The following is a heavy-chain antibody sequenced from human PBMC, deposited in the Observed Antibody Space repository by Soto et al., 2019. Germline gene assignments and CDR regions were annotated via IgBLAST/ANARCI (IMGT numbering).Heavy chain of an antibody. CDR2: ISYDGSNK. CDR3: ARGGSSSWNYFDY. J-gene: IGHJ4*02. CDR1: GFTFSSYA. V-gene: IGHV3-30-3*01. Sequence: QVQLVESGGGVVQPGRSLRLSCAASGFTFSSYAMHWVRQAPGKGLEWVAVISYDGSNKYYADSVKGRFTISRDNSKNTLYLQINSLRAEDTAVYYCARGGSSSWNYFDYWGQGTLVTVSS. D-gene: IGHD6-13*01.